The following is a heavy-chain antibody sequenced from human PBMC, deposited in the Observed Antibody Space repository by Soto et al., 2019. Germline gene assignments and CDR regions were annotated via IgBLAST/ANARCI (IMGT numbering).Heavy chain of an antibody. Sequence: SVKVSCNASGGTFSSYAISWVRQAPGQGLEWMGGIIPIFGTANYAQKFQGRVTITADESTSTAYMELSSLRSEDTAVCYCARGGGLVIAAAGTGVWFDPWGQGTLVTVSS. D-gene: IGHD6-13*01. CDR1: GGTFSSYA. CDR3: ARGGGLVIAAAGTGVWFDP. CDR2: IIPIFGTA. J-gene: IGHJ5*02. V-gene: IGHV1-69*13.